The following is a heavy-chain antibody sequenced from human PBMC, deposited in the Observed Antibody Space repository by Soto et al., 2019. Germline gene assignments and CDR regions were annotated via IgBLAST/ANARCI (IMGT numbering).Heavy chain of an antibody. J-gene: IGHJ5*02. CDR2: ISAYNGNT. CDR3: ARTNTNYYDSSGYSWFDP. CDR1: GYTFTSYG. Sequence: ASVKVSCKASGYTFTSYGISWVRQAPGQGLEWMGWISAYNGNTNYAQKLQGRVTVTTDTSTSTAYMELRSLRSDDTAVYYCARTNTNYYDSSGYSWFDPWGQGTLVTVSS. V-gene: IGHV1-18*01. D-gene: IGHD3-22*01.